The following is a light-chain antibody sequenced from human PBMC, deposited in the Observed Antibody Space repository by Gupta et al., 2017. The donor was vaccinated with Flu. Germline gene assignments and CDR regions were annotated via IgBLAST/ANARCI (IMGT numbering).Light chain of an antibody. CDR2: GAS. CDR3: QQLNSYPRT. CDR1: QGISSL. Sequence: PSFLSASVGDRVTNTCRASQGISSLLTWYQQKPGKAPKLLIYGASTWHSGVPSRFRGSGSGTEFTLTISSQQPEDFATYYCQQLNSYPRTFGHGTKVDVK. J-gene: IGKJ3*01. V-gene: IGKV1-9*01.